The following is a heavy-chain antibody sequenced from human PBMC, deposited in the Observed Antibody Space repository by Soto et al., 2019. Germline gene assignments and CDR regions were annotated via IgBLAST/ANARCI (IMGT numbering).Heavy chain of an antibody. Sequence: GGSLRLSCAASGFTFSSYAMSWVRQAPGKGLEWVSAISGSGGSTYYADSVKGRFTISRDNSKNTLYLQMNSLRAEDTAVYYCAKVTSDDYVWGSYRYLDYWGQGTQVTVSS. CDR2: ISGSGGST. J-gene: IGHJ4*02. D-gene: IGHD3-16*02. CDR1: GFTFSSYA. V-gene: IGHV3-23*01. CDR3: AKVTSDDYVWGSYRYLDY.